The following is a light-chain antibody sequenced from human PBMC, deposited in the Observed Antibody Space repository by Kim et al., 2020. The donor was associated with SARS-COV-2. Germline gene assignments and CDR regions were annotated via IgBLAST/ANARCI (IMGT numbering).Light chain of an antibody. CDR3: SSYATSRSYV. CDR1: SSDVGTYNY. J-gene: IGLJ1*01. V-gene: IGLV2-14*03. Sequence: QSVLTQPTSVSGSPGQSITISCTGTSSDVGTYNYVSWYQQYPGKAPKLMIYDVNKRPSGVSNRFSGSKSGNTASLTISGLQAEDEADYYCSSYATSRSYVFGTGTQLTVL. CDR2: DVN.